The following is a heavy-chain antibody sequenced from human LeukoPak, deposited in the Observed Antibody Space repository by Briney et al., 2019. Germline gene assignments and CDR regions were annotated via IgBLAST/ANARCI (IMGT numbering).Heavy chain of an antibody. J-gene: IGHJ3*02. CDR2: LYYSGNT. CDR1: GGSFSTYY. D-gene: IGHD6-19*01. V-gene: IGHV4-59*12. Sequence: SETLSLTCTVSGGSFSTYYWSWIRQPPGKGLEWIGSLYYSGNTNYNPSLKSRVTISVDTSKNQVSLKLSSVTAADTSVYYCARGLQREKQFLAPYAFDIWGQGTMVTVSS. CDR3: ARGLQREKQFLAPYAFDI.